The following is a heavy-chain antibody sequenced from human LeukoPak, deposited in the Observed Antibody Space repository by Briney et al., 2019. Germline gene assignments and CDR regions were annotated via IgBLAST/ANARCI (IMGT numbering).Heavy chain of an antibody. CDR1: GFTFSSYE. V-gene: IGHV3-48*03. Sequence: PGGSLRLSCAASGFTFSSYELNWVRQAPGKGLEWVSYISSSSSTIYYADSVKGRFTISRDNAKNSLYLQMNSLRAEDTAVYYCARGPIIDIAIVPAADEYYYMDVWGKGTTVTVSS. CDR2: ISSSSSTI. D-gene: IGHD2-2*01. J-gene: IGHJ6*03. CDR3: ARGPIIDIAIVPAADEYYYMDV.